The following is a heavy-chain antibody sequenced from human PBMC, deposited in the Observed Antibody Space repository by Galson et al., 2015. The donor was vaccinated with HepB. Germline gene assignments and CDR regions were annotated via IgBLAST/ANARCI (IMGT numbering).Heavy chain of an antibody. CDR1: GFSLTPTGVG. V-gene: IGHV2-5*02. CDR3: ARDSTSYLYLDS. J-gene: IGHJ4*02. CDR2: IYWDDDK. D-gene: IGHD3-10*01. Sequence: PALVKPTQTLTLTCTFSGFSLTPTGVGVSWFRQPPGKALEWLAVIYWDDDKRYSPSLKSRLTVTKDTSRNQVVLTMTNMDPVDTATYFCARDSTSYLYLDSRGLGTLVTVSS.